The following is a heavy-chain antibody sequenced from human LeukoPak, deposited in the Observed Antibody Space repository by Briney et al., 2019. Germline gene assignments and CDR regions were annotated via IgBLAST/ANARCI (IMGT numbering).Heavy chain of an antibody. D-gene: IGHD1-26*01. Sequence: GGSLRLSCAASGFTFSSYWMSWVRQAPGKGLEWVSYISSSGSTIYYADSVKGRFTISRDNAKNSLYLQMNSLRAEDTAVYYCASTSRSGYFDYWGQGTLVTVSS. CDR1: GFTFSSYW. CDR2: ISSSGSTI. CDR3: ASTSRSGYFDY. V-gene: IGHV3-48*04. J-gene: IGHJ4*02.